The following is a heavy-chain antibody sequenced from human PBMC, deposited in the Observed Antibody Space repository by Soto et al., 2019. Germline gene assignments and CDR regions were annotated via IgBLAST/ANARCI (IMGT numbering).Heavy chain of an antibody. CDR3: ARDKCPYGDYASPFDY. V-gene: IGHV1-69*13. CDR2: IIPMFGAP. Sequence: ASVKVSCKASGGTFSNSALNWVRQAPGQGLEWMANIIPMFGAPNYAQKFQGRVTITADASTSTAYMELSSLRSEDAAVYYCARDKCPYGDYASPFDYWGQGTLVTVSS. J-gene: IGHJ4*02. D-gene: IGHD4-17*01. CDR1: GGTFSNSA.